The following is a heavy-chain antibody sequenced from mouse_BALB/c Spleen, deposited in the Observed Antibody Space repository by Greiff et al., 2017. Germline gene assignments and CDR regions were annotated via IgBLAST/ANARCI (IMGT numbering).Heavy chain of an antibody. Sequence: QVQLQQPGAELVKPGASVKLSCKASGYTFTSYWMHWVKQRPGQGLEWIGEIDPSDSYTNYNQKFKGKATLTVDKSSSTAYMQLSSLTSEDSAVYYCARWLRYYVDYWGQGTTLTVSS. CDR2: IDPSDSYT. J-gene: IGHJ2*01. V-gene: IGHV1-69*02. D-gene: IGHD1-1*01. CDR3: ARWLRYYVDY. CDR1: GYTFTSYW.